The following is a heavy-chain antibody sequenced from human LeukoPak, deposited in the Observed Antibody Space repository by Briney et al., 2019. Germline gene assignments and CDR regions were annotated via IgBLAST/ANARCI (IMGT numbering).Heavy chain of an antibody. V-gene: IGHV3-9*01. J-gene: IGHJ3*02. CDR2: ITWNSASL. CDR3: AKGMGVAPLIVDALDI. Sequence: GRSLRLSCEASGFTFDDYAMHWVRQVPGKGLEWVSGITWNSASLVYADSVKGRFTISRDNAKNSLYLQMNSLRAEDTALYYCAKGMGVAPLIVDALDIWGQGTMVTVSS. CDR1: GFTFDDYA. D-gene: IGHD1-26*01.